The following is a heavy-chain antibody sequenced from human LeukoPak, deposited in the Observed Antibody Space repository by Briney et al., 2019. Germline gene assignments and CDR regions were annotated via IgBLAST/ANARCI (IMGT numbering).Heavy chain of an antibody. CDR2: ISYDGSHK. Sequence: GGSLRLSCAASGFTFASYAMTWVRQAPGKGLEWVAVISYDGSHKYYADSVKGRFTISRDNSKNTLYLQMTSLRAEDTAVYYCAKDGDFGDCSSASCLSGGLDVWGQGTTVTVSS. CDR3: AKDGDFGDCSSASCLSGGLDV. J-gene: IGHJ6*02. CDR1: GFTFASYA. V-gene: IGHV3-30-3*01. D-gene: IGHD2-2*03.